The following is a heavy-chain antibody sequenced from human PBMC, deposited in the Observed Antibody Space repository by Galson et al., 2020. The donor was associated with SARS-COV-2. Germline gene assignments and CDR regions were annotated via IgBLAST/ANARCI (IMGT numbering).Heavy chain of an antibody. Sequence: ASVKVSCKVSGYTLTELSMHWVRQAPGKGLEWMGGFDPEDGETIYAQKFQGRVTMTEDTSTDTAYMELSSLRSEDTAVYYCATGPAVAGPPSRFNDYYCGMDVWGQGTTVTVSS. CDR2: FDPEDGET. V-gene: IGHV1-24*01. D-gene: IGHD6-19*01. J-gene: IGHJ6*02. CDR1: GYTLTELS. CDR3: ATGPAVAGPPSRFNDYYCGMDV.